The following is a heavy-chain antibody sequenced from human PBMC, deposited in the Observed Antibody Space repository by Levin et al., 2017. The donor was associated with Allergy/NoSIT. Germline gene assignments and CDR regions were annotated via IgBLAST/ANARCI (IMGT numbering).Heavy chain of an antibody. Sequence: ASVKVSCKASGGTFSSYAISWVRQAPGQGLEWMGGIIPIFGTANYAQKFQDRVTITADESSSAAYMELTSLRSEDTAVYYWASSGLYYDILTGPIEGHNWFDPWGQGTLVTVSS. CDR2: IIPIFGTA. D-gene: IGHD3-9*01. V-gene: IGHV1-69*13. J-gene: IGHJ5*02. CDR1: GGTFSSYA. CDR3: ASSGLYYDILTGPIEGHNWFDP.